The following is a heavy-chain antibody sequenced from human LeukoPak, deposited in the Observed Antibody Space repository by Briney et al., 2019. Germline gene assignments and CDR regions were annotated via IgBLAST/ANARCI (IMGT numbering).Heavy chain of an antibody. Sequence: KPSETLSLTCTVSGGSISSYYWSWIRQPAGKGLEWIGRIYTSGSTNYNPSLKSRVTMSVDTSKNQFSLKLSSVTAADTAVYYCARDALPLYYDYVWGSYNYYMDVWGKGTTFTVSS. J-gene: IGHJ6*03. CDR2: IYTSGST. D-gene: IGHD3-16*01. CDR3: ARDALPLYYDYVWGSYNYYMDV. CDR1: GGSISSYY. V-gene: IGHV4-4*07.